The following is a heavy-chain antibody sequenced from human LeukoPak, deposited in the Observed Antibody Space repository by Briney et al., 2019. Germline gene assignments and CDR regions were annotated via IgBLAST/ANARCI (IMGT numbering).Heavy chain of an antibody. CDR2: ISYDGSNK. Sequence: GGSLRLSCAASGFTFSSYGMHWVRQAPGKGLEWVAVISYDGSNKYYADSVKGRFTISRDNSKNTLYLQMNSLRAEDTAVYYCAKDLIAVAGTPWGQGTLVTVSS. V-gene: IGHV3-30*18. CDR1: GFTFSSYG. D-gene: IGHD6-19*01. J-gene: IGHJ5*02. CDR3: AKDLIAVAGTP.